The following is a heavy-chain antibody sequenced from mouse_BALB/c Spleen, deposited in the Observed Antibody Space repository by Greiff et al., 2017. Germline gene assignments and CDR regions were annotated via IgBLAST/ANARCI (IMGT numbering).Heavy chain of an antibody. J-gene: IGHJ4*01. Sequence: VQLHQSGPGLVAPSQSLSITCTVSGFSLTSYGVHWVRQPPGKGLEWLGVIWAGGSTNYNSALMSRLSISKDNSKSQVFLKMNSLQTHDTAMYYCARDHYRSGYYAMDYWGQGTSVTVSS. CDR1: GFSLTSYG. D-gene: IGHD2-14*01. CDR2: IWAGGST. V-gene: IGHV2-9*02. CDR3: ARDHYRSGYYAMDY.